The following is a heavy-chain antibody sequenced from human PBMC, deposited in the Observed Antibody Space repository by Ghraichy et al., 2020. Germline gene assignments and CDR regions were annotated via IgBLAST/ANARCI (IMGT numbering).Heavy chain of an antibody. Sequence: ASVKVSCKASGYTFTGYYMHWVRQAPGQGLEWMGWINPNSGGTNYAQKFQGRVTMTRDTSISTAYMELSRLRSDDTAVYYCARDPARGITGTRGAVYYYGMDVWGQGTTVTVSS. CDR2: INPNSGGT. J-gene: IGHJ6*02. D-gene: IGHD1-20*01. CDR1: GYTFTGYY. CDR3: ARDPARGITGTRGAVYYYGMDV. V-gene: IGHV1-2*02.